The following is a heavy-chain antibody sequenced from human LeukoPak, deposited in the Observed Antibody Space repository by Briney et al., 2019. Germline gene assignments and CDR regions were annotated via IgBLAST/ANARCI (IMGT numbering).Heavy chain of an antibody. V-gene: IGHV3-30*02. CDR3: AKDTYYYGSGSYLYYYGMDV. CDR1: GFTFSSYG. Sequence: GGSLRLSCAASGFTFSSYGMHWVRQAPGKGLEWVAFIRYDGSNKYYADSVKGRFTISRDNSKNTLYLQMNSLRAEDTAVYYCAKDTYYYGSGSYLYYYGMDVWGQGTTVTVSS. CDR2: IRYDGSNK. D-gene: IGHD3-10*01. J-gene: IGHJ6*02.